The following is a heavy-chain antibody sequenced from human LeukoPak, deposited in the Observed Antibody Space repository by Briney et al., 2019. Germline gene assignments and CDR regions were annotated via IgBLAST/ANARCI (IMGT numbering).Heavy chain of an antibody. Sequence: PGRSLRLSCAASGFTFSSYAMSWVRQAPGKGLEWVSAISGSGGSTYYADSVKGRFTISRDNSKNTLYLQMNSLRAEDTAVYYCAGIVVPAAIRAQIGSERKFFDYWGQGTLVTVSS. V-gene: IGHV3-23*01. D-gene: IGHD2-2*02. J-gene: IGHJ4*02. CDR2: ISGSGGST. CDR3: AGIVVPAAIRAQIGSERKFFDY. CDR1: GFTFSSYA.